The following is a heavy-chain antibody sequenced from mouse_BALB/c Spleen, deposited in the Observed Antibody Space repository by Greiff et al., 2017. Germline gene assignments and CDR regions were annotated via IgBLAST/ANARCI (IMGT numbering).Heavy chain of an antibody. CDR1: GFSLTSYD. D-gene: IGHD1-2*01. CDR2: IWTGGGT. Sequence: QVQLKQSGPGLVAPSQSLSITCTVSGFSLTSYDISWIRQPPGKGLEWLGVIWTGGGTNYNSAFMSRLSISKDNSKSQVFLKMNSLQTDDTAIYYCVRDHGFIYAMDYWGQGTSVTVSS. J-gene: IGHJ4*01. V-gene: IGHV2-9-2*01. CDR3: VRDHGFIYAMDY.